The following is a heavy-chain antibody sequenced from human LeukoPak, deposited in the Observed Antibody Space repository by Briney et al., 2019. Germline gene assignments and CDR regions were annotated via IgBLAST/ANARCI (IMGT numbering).Heavy chain of an antibody. J-gene: IGHJ5*02. D-gene: IGHD1-26*01. CDR2: ISGSGGTT. CDR1: GFTFSSYA. V-gene: IGHV3-23*01. CDR3: AKEGSGSSTGYNWFDP. Sequence: PGGSLRLSCAASGFTFSSYAVSCVRHAPGKGLECVSGISGSGGTTYYADSVKDRLTISRDNSKNTQYLQMSSLRAEDTAVYYCAKEGSGSSTGYNWFDPWGQGTLVTVSS.